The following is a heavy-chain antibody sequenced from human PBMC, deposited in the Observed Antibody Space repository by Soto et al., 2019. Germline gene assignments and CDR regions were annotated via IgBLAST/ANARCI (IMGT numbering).Heavy chain of an antibody. Sequence: QVQLVQSGAEVKKPGSSVKVSCEASGGTFSSYPINWVRQAPGQGLEWMGGIIPFFGTSNYAQKFQGRVTITADDSTSTAYMELRRLRSEGTAVYYCARVGHITNYGMAVWGQGATVTVSS. J-gene: IGHJ6*02. V-gene: IGHV1-69*01. D-gene: IGHD1-26*01. CDR2: IIPFFGTS. CDR1: GGTFSSYP. CDR3: ARVGHITNYGMAV.